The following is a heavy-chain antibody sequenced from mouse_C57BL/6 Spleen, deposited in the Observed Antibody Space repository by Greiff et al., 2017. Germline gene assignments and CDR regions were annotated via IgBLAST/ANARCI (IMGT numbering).Heavy chain of an antibody. CDR3: TRAGTGGGAMDY. CDR1: GYTFTDYE. D-gene: IGHD3-3*01. Sequence: VQLQQPGAELVRPGASVTLSCKASGYTFTDYEMHWVKQTPVHGLEWIGAIDPATGGTAYNQKFKGKAILTADKSSSTAYMELRSLTSEDSAVYYCTRAGTGGGAMDYWGQGTSVTVSS. J-gene: IGHJ4*01. V-gene: IGHV1-15*01. CDR2: IDPATGGT.